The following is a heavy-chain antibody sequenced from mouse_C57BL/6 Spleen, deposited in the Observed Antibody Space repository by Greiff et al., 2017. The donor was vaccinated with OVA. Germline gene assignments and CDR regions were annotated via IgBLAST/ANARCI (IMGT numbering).Heavy chain of an antibody. Sequence: EVKLEESGGGLVQPGGSLKLSCAASGFTFSDYYMYWVRQTPEKRLEWVAYISNGGGSTYYPDTVKGRFTISRDNAKNTLYLQMSRLKAEDTAMYYCARHDYGPYAMDYWGQGTSVTVSS. CDR1: GFTFSDYY. D-gene: IGHD2-4*01. CDR3: ARHDYGPYAMDY. CDR2: ISNGGGST. J-gene: IGHJ4*01. V-gene: IGHV5-12*01.